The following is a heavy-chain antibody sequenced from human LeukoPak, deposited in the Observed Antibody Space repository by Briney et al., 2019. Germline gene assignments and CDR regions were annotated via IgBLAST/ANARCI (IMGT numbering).Heavy chain of an antibody. CDR1: GYTFTSYA. D-gene: IGHD3-10*01. J-gene: IGHJ4*02. CDR2: INAGNGNT. CDR3: ARDRTGLWFGELLGNFDY. Sequence: GASVKVSCKASGYTFTSYAMHWVRQAPGQRLEWMGWINAGNGNTKYSQKFQGRVTITRDASASTAYMELSSLRSEDTAVYYCARDRTGLWFGELLGNFDYWGQGTLVTVSS. V-gene: IGHV1-3*01.